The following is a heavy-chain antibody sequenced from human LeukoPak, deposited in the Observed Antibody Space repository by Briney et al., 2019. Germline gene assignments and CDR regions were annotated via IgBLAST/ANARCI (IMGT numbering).Heavy chain of an antibody. V-gene: IGHV1-24*01. CDR2: FDPEDGET. D-gene: IGHD3-3*01. J-gene: IGHJ4*02. CDR1: GYTLTELS. Sequence: ASVKVSCKVSGYTLTELSMHWVRQAPGKGLEWMGGFDPEDGETIYAQKFQGRVTITEDTSTDTACMELSSLRSEDTAVYYCATARYYDFWSGSIRAYYFDYWGQGTLVTVSS. CDR3: ATARYYDFWSGSIRAYYFDY.